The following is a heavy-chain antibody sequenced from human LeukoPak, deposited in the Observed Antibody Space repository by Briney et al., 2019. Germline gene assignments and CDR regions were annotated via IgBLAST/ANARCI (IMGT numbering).Heavy chain of an antibody. D-gene: IGHD7-27*01. CDR2: ISYDGSNK. J-gene: IGHJ4*02. Sequence: GGSLRLYCAASGFTFSSYAMHWVRQAPGKGLEWVAVISYDGSNKYYADSVKGRFTISRDNSKNTLYLQMNSLRAEDTAVYYCASLQLGIDYWGQGTLVTVSS. V-gene: IGHV3-30*04. CDR1: GFTFSSYA. CDR3: ASLQLGIDY.